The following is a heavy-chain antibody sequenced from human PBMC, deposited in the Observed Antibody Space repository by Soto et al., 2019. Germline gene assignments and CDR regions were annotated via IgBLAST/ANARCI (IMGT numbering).Heavy chain of an antibody. Sequence: GESLKISCKGSGYSFTSYWIGWVRQMPGKGLEWMGIIYPGDSGTRYSPSFQGQVTISADKSISTAYLQWSSLKASDTAMYYCARQWAALRFSATPSGGMDVWGQGTTVTVSS. D-gene: IGHD3-3*01. V-gene: IGHV5-51*01. J-gene: IGHJ6*02. CDR2: IYPGDSGT. CDR3: ARQWAALRFSATPSGGMDV. CDR1: GYSFTSYW.